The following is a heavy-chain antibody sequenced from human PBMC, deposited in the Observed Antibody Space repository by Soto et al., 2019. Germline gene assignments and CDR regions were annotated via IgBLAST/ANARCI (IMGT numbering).Heavy chain of an antibody. CDR3: AKDLEGFFDY. CDR2: ISYDGSNK. J-gene: IGHJ4*02. Sequence: QVQLVESGGGVVQPGRSLRLSCAASGFTFSSYGMHWVRQAPGKGLEWVAVISYDGSNKYYADSVKGRFTISRDNSMNTLYLQMNSLRAEDTAVYYCAKDLEGFFDYWGQGTLVTVSS. CDR1: GFTFSSYG. V-gene: IGHV3-30*18.